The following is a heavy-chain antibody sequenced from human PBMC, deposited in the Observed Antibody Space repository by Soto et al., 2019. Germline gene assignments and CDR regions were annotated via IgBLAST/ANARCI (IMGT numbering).Heavy chain of an antibody. Sequence: QVQLQESGPGLVKPSETLSLTCIVSGGSISSFYWSWIRQPPGKGLEWVGCIYYNGSATSNPSLKSRATMSVAMSKNHLFLTLNSVTAANTAVYCFAGAFYTWDQGDLVTVSS. V-gene: IGHV4-59*01. CDR3: AGAFYT. J-gene: IGHJ5*02. CDR1: GGSISSFY. CDR2: IYYNGSA.